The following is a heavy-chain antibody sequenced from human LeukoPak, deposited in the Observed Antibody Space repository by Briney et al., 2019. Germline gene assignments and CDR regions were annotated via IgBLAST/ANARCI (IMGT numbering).Heavy chain of an antibody. CDR1: GGTFSSYA. D-gene: IGHD5-18*01. Sequence: ASVKVSCKAFGGTFSSYAISWVRQAPGQGLEWMGGIIPIFGTANYAQKFQGRVTITADESTSTAYMELSSLRSEDTAVYYCARPRGYSYGYGGPFDYWGQGTLVTVSS. J-gene: IGHJ4*02. CDR3: ARPRGYSYGYGGPFDY. V-gene: IGHV1-69*13. CDR2: IIPIFGTA.